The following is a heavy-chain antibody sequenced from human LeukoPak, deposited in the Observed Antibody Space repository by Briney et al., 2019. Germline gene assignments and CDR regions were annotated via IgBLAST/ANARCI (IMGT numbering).Heavy chain of an antibody. CDR1: GYSISSGYY. CDR2: IYHSGST. V-gene: IGHV4-38-2*02. D-gene: IGHD3-10*01. Sequence: SETLSLTCTVSGYSISSGYYWGWLRPPPGKGLEWIGIIYHSGSTYYNPSLKSRVTISGDTSKNQFSLKLSSVTAADTAVYYCARVHYGSGYYYYYYMDVWGKGTTVTISS. CDR3: ARVHYGSGYYYYYYMDV. J-gene: IGHJ6*03.